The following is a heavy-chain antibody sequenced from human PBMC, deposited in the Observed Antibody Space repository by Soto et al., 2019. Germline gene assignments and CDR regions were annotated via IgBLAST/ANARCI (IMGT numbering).Heavy chain of an antibody. Sequence: NPSETLSLTCAVYGGSFSGYYWSWIRQPPGKGLEWIGEINHSGSTNYNPSLKSRVTISVDTSKNQFSLKLSSVTAADTAVYYCARGLVDSSGYYYGGLYFDYWGQGTLVTVSS. CDR1: GGSFSGYY. J-gene: IGHJ4*02. CDR2: INHSGST. V-gene: IGHV4-34*01. D-gene: IGHD3-22*01. CDR3: ARGLVDSSGYYYGGLYFDY.